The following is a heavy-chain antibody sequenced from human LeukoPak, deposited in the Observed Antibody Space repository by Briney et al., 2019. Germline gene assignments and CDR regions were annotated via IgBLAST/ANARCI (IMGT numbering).Heavy chain of an antibody. CDR2: VSAYLGTT. D-gene: IGHD4-17*01. CDR3: ARGYGELDY. Sequence: VAAVKVSCKASGYTFTSYGITWVRLAPGQRLEWMGWVSAYLGTTKYAQKFEGRVTMTTDTATSTGYMELRGLRSDDTAFYYCARGYGELDYWGQGTLVSVSS. J-gene: IGHJ4*02. V-gene: IGHV1-18*01. CDR1: GYTFTSYG.